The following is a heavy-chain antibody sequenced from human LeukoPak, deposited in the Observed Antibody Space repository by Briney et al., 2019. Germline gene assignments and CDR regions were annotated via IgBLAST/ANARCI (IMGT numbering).Heavy chain of an antibody. CDR3: TRVGYIDEGIDY. V-gene: IGHV3-7*04. J-gene: IGHJ4*02. D-gene: IGHD5-24*01. CDR1: GFPFSSYW. Sequence: GGSLRLSCVASGFPFSSYWMTWVRQAPGKGLEWMANIKQDGSKKSYVDSVKGRFTISRDNAKNSLYLQMNSLRAEDTAIYYCTRVGYIDEGIDYWGQGTLVTVSS. CDR2: IKQDGSKK.